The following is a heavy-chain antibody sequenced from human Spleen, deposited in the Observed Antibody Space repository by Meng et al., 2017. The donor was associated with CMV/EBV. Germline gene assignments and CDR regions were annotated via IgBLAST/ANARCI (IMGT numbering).Heavy chain of an antibody. V-gene: IGHV1-2*02. CDR2: ISPRSGVT. J-gene: IGHJ2*01. D-gene: IGHD2-2*02. Sequence: ASVKVSCKASGYTFTDYYVHWVRQAPGQGPEWMGWISPRSGVTKNAQKFQGRVTMTRGTSISTVYMDLSSLRSDDTAVYYCARGAGYCPSASCYNHNWYFDLWGRGTLVTVSS. CDR3: ARGAGYCPSASCYNHNWYFDL. CDR1: GYTFTDYY.